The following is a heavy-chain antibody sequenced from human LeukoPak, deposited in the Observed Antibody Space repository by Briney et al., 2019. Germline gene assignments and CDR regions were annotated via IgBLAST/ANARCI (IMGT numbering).Heavy chain of an antibody. CDR2: INPNSGGT. CDR3: ARDLYSSSSEYFQH. Sequence: ASVKVSCKASGYTFTGYYMHWVRQAPGQGFEWMGWINPNSGGTNYAQKFQGRVTMTGDTSISTAYMELSRLRSDDTAVYYCARDLYSSSSEYFQHWGQGTLVTVSS. CDR1: GYTFTGYY. V-gene: IGHV1-2*02. D-gene: IGHD6-6*01. J-gene: IGHJ1*01.